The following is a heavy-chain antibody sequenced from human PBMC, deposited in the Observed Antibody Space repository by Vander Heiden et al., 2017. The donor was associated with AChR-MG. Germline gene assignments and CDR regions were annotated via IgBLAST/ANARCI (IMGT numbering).Heavy chain of an antibody. J-gene: IGHJ4*02. V-gene: IGHV3-7*01. CDR2: ITEDGTGK. CDR1: GFTFSSSW. Sequence: EVQMVESGGALVQWGGSLRLSCQASGFTFSSSWMTWVRQAPGKGLEWVASITEDGTGKYYVDSVKGRFTMSRDNPKNSLYLEMNSLGVEDTAVYYCARAGRATRPYWGQGTLVTVSS. D-gene: IGHD6-6*01. CDR3: ARAGRATRPY.